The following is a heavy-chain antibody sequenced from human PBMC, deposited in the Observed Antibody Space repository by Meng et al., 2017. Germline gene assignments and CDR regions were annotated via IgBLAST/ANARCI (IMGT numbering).Heavy chain of an antibody. Sequence: GPLREWGVCSVKHLWTLSLTLAVDGGSFSGDYWGWVRRPPGKGLEWIGEINHSGSTNYNPSLKSRVTISVDTSKNQFSLKLSSVTAAETAVYYCARGRFLSYYYGSGRYNDAFDIWGQGTMVTVSS. J-gene: IGHJ3*02. V-gene: IGHV4-34*01. D-gene: IGHD3-10*01. CDR1: GGSFSGDY. CDR3: ARGRFLSYYYGSGRYNDAFDI. CDR2: INHSGST.